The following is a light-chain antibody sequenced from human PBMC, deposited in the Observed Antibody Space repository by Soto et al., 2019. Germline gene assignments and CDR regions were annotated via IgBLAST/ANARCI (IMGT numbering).Light chain of an antibody. J-gene: IGLJ2*01. CDR2: EVN. CDR1: SSDVDDYNY. CDR3: SSSAGSNNLGV. V-gene: IGLV2-8*01. Sequence: QSALTQPPSASGSPGQSVTISCTGTSSDVDDYNYVSWYQQHLGKAPKLMIYEVNVRPSGVPDRFSGSKSGNTASLTVSGLQAEDEADYYCSSSAGSNNLGVFGGGTQLTVL.